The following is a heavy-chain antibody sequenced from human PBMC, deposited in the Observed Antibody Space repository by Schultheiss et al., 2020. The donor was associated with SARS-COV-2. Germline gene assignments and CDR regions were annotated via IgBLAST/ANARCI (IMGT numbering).Heavy chain of an antibody. CDR2: ISGYNGNT. J-gene: IGHJ6*02. Sequence: ASVKVSCKASGYTFTSYGISWVRQAPGQGLEWMGWISGYNGNTNYAQKLQGRVTMTTDTSTSTAYMELRSLRSDDTAVYYCARDRNIALVMRYYSMDVWGQGTTVTVSS. CDR3: ARDRNIALVMRYYSMDV. D-gene: IGHD5-18*01. V-gene: IGHV1-18*01. CDR1: GYTFTSYG.